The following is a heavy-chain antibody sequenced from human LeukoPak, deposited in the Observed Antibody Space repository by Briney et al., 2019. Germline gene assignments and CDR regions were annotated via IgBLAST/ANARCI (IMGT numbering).Heavy chain of an antibody. D-gene: IGHD1-1*01. CDR1: GYAFNNVL. CDR2: IKTKTGGETA. V-gene: IGHV3-15*01. Sequence: VGSLRLSCAASGYAFNNVLISWGRQVPGQGREWVGQIKTKTGGETAEYAAPIKSRFSISRDESKNTVYRQLISLQTEDTCLYLCATVGTTGNRPDYWGERALVTVSS. J-gene: IGHJ4*02. CDR3: ATVGTTGNRPDY.